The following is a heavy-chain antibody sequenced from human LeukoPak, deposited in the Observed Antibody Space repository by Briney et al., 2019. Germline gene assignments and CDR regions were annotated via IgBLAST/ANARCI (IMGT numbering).Heavy chain of an antibody. V-gene: IGHV4-31*03. CDR1: GGSISSGGYY. CDR2: IYYSGST. Sequence: SQTLSLTCTVSGGSISSGGYYWSWIRQHPGKGLEWIGYIYYSGSTYYNPSLKSRVTISVDTSKNQFSLKLSSVTAADTAVYYCARGSIGLWIPGRHAFDIWGQGTMVTVSS. CDR3: ARGSIGLWIPGRHAFDI. D-gene: IGHD3-3*01. J-gene: IGHJ3*02.